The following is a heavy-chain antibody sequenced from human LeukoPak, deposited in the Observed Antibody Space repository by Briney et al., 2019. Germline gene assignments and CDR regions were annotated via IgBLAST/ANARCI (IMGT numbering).Heavy chain of an antibody. D-gene: IGHD2-2*01. CDR3: ARVQGYCSTTSCYPHY. CDR1: GYTFTSYG. Sequence: GASVTVSCKASGYTFTSYGISWVRQAPGQGLEWMGWINTNTGNPTYAQGFTGRFVFSLDTSVNTAYLQISSLKAEDTAIYYCARVQGYCSTTSCYPHYWGQGTLVTVSS. J-gene: IGHJ4*02. V-gene: IGHV7-4-1*02. CDR2: INTNTGNP.